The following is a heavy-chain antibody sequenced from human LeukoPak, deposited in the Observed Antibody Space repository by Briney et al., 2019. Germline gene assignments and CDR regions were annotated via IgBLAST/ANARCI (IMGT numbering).Heavy chain of an antibody. D-gene: IGHD5-18*01. CDR1: GGSFSGYY. Sequence: SETLSLTCAVYGGSFSGYYWSWIRQPPGKGLEWIGEINHSGSTNYNPSLKSRVTISVDTSKNQFSLKLSSVTAADTAVYYCARETQEGYSYGLFDYWGQGTLVTVSS. V-gene: IGHV4-34*01. J-gene: IGHJ4*02. CDR3: ARETQEGYSYGLFDY. CDR2: INHSGST.